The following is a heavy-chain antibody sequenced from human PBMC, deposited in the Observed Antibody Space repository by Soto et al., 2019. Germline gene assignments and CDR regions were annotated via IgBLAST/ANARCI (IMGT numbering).Heavy chain of an antibody. CDR3: ARHSEGGTWNWGNYFDY. CDR1: GGSISSQSYY. CDR2: IFYRGST. D-gene: IGHD1-7*01. Sequence: PSETLSLTCSVSGGSISSQSYYWGWIRQPPGKGLEYIGSIFYRGSTFYNTSLESRVTLDVDTSKNQFSLRLSSVTATDTAVYFCARHSEGGTWNWGNYFDYWVQGALVTVSS. J-gene: IGHJ4*02. V-gene: IGHV4-39*01.